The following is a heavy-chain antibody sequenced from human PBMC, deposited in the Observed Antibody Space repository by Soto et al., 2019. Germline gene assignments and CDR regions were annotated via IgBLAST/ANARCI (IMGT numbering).Heavy chain of an antibody. CDR3: AKEFWSGPFDY. V-gene: IGHV3-33*06. CDR2: IWSDGSNK. Sequence: QVQVVESGGGVVQPGRSLRLSCAASGFTFSSYGMHWVRQAPGKGLEWVAVIWSDGSNKYYADSVKGRFTISRDNSKNTLYLQVNSLRAEDTAVYYCAKEFWSGPFDYWGQGTLVTVSS. CDR1: GFTFSSYG. J-gene: IGHJ4*02. D-gene: IGHD3-3*01.